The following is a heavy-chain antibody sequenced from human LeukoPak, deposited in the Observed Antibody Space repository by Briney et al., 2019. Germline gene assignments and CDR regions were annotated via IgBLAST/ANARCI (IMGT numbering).Heavy chain of an antibody. Sequence: SETLSLTCTVSGGSIRSYYWSWIRQPPGRGLEWIGYIDYSGSTNYNPFLKSRVTISLDRPKNQFSLRLSSVTAADTAVYYCARSRRPPFFDYWGQGTLVTISS. CDR1: GGSIRSYY. V-gene: IGHV4-59*01. CDR3: ARSRRPPFFDY. D-gene: IGHD3-16*01. J-gene: IGHJ4*02. CDR2: IDYSGST.